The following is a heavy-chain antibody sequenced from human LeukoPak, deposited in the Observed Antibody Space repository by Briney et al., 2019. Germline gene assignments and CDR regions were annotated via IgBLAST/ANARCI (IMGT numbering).Heavy chain of an antibody. Sequence: SETLSLTCTVSGYSISSGYYWAWIRQPPRKGLEWIGSIYHSGGTYNNPSLKSRLTMSVDTSKNQFSLKLTSVTAADTAVYYCARGGGNGGGWVGHYYYMDVWGKGTTVTVSS. D-gene: IGHD4-23*01. CDR3: ARGGGNGGGWVGHYYYMDV. J-gene: IGHJ6*03. CDR2: IYHSGGT. V-gene: IGHV4-38-2*02. CDR1: GYSISSGYY.